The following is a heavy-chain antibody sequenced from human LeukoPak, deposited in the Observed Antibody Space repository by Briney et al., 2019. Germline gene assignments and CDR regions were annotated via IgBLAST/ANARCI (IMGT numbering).Heavy chain of an antibody. CDR3: ARDTKSHRYNWNDGIGY. D-gene: IGHD1-20*01. J-gene: IGHJ4*02. Sequence: GGSLRLSCAASGFTVSSNYMSWVRQAPGRGLEWVSVIYSGGSTYYADSVKGRFTISRDNSKNTLYLQMNSLRAEDTAVYYCARDTKSHRYNWNDGIGYWGQGTLVTVSS. V-gene: IGHV3-66*01. CDR1: GFTVSSNY. CDR2: IYSGGST.